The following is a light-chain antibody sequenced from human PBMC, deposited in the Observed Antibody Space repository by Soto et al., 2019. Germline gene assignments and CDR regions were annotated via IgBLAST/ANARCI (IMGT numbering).Light chain of an antibody. Sequence: DIQMTQSPSSLSASVGDRVTISCRASQSIRNDVSRYQQKPGTAPKLLIRAAPTLQSGVPSRFSGSGAGTDFTLTISSLQIEDVATYFCQQNDSTPQTFGQGTNVEIK. J-gene: IGKJ1*01. CDR3: QQNDSTPQT. CDR1: QSIRND. CDR2: AAP. V-gene: IGKV1-39*01.